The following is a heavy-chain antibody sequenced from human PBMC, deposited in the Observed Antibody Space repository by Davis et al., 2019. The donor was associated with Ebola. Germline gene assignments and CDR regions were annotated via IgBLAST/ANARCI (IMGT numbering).Heavy chain of an antibody. Sequence: PSETLSLTCAVYGGSFSGYYWSWIRQSPGKGLEWIGEINHSGSTKCNTPLKSRVTLSVDTSKNQFSLKVSSVTAADTAVYYCARGGYWQFDYWGQGILVTVSS. CDR2: INHSGST. CDR3: ARGGYWQFDY. V-gene: IGHV4-34*01. J-gene: IGHJ4*02. D-gene: IGHD5-18*01. CDR1: GGSFSGYY.